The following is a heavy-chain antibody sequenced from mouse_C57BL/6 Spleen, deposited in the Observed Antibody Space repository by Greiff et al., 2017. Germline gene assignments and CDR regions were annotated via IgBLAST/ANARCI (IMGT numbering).Heavy chain of an antibody. CDR1: GYTFTSYW. CDR2: IDPKSGGP. D-gene: IGHD1-2*01. V-gene: IGHV1-62-3*01. J-gene: IGHJ2*01. Sequence: VQLQQPGAELVKPGPPVKLSSQAPGYTFTSYWMPWVKQRPGRGLEWIGRIDPKSGGPKYHEKSKSKATLTVDKPSSTAYMQLRSLTSEDAAFYCCAKSAGAEGFDYWGQGTTLTVSS. CDR3: AKSAGAEGFDY.